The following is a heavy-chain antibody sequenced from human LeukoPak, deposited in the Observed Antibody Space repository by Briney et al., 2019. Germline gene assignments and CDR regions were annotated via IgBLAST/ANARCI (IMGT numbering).Heavy chain of an antibody. V-gene: IGHV3-7*01. CDR2: IKQDGSEK. J-gene: IGHJ4*02. Sequence: GGSLRLSCAVSGFSVSGYWMTWVPRAPGKGLEWVANIKQDGSEKNYVDSVKGRFNISRDNAENSLFLQMNSLRVEDTAVYYCAREWQGGIAAAGTRIEGDYWGQGTLVAVSS. CDR3: AREWQGGIAAAGTRIEGDY. CDR1: GFSVSGYW. D-gene: IGHD6-13*01.